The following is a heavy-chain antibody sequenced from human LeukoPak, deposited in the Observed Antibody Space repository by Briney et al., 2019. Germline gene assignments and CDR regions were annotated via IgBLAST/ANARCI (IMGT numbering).Heavy chain of an antibody. D-gene: IGHD2-15*01. CDR2: IYYSGST. CDR1: GGSISSSSYY. CDR3: ARQPNNCSGGSCYSFSYYYYGMDV. V-gene: IGHV4-39*01. Sequence: SETLSLTCTVSGGSISSSSYYWGWIRQPPGKGLEWIGSIYYSGSTYYNPSLKSRVTISVDTSKNQFSLKLSSVTAADTAVYYCARQPNNCSGGSCYSFSYYYYGMDVWGQGTTVTVSS. J-gene: IGHJ6*02.